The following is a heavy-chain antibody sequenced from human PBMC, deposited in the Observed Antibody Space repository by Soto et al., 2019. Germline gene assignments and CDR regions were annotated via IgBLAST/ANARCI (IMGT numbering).Heavy chain of an antibody. CDR1: GFTFSSYE. J-gene: IGHJ6*02. Sequence: GGSLILSCAASGFTFSSYEMNWVRQAPGKGLEWVSYISSSGSTIYYADSVKGRFTISRDNAKNSLYLQMNSLRAEDTAVYYCARPGPGSPGMDVWGQGTTVTVSS. D-gene: IGHD3-10*01. V-gene: IGHV3-48*03. CDR2: ISSSGSTI. CDR3: ARPGPGSPGMDV.